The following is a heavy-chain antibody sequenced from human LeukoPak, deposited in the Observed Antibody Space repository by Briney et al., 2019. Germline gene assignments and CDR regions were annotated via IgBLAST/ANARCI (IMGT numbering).Heavy chain of an antibody. J-gene: IGHJ4*02. CDR3: ATDFWSGYDDY. CDR2: ISSSSSNI. D-gene: IGHD3-3*01. V-gene: IGHV3-21*01. Sequence: GGSLRLSCAASGFTFSSYSMNWVRQAPGKGLEWVSSISSSSSNIYYADSVKGRFTISRDNAKNSLYLQMNSLRAEDTAVYYCATDFWSGYDDYWGQGTLVTVSS. CDR1: GFTFSSYS.